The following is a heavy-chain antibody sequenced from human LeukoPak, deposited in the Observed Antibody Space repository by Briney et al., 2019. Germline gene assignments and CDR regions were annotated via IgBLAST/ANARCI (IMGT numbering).Heavy chain of an antibody. CDR2: IYSSGST. Sequence: SETLSLSCAVSGGSISSYYWSWIRQPPGKGLEWIWRIYSSGSTIYNPSLKRRVTMSVDTSKKNFSLKLSTMTAADTAVYYCAGGFVVVPDTTQRVCDIWG. CDR3: AGGFVVVPDTTQRVCDI. J-gene: IGHJ3*02. D-gene: IGHD2-2*01. V-gene: IGHV4-59*10. CDR1: GGSISSYY.